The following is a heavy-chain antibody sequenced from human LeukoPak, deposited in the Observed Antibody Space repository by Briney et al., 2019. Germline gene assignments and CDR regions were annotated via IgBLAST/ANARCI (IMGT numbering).Heavy chain of an antibody. V-gene: IGHV3-30-3*01. CDR2: ISYDGSNK. CDR1: GFTFSSYA. Sequence: PGGSLRPSCAASGFTFSSYAMHWVRQAPGKGLEWVAVISYDGSNKYYADSVKGRFTISRDNSKNTLYLQMNSLRAEDTAVYYCARDLPWFDPWGQGTLVTVSS. J-gene: IGHJ5*02. CDR3: ARDLPWFDP.